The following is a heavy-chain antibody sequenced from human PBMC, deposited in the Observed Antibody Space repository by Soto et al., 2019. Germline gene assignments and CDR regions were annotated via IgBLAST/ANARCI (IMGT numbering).Heavy chain of an antibody. CDR3: ASPLMVYAIGSDY. D-gene: IGHD2-8*01. V-gene: IGHV3-48*02. J-gene: IGHJ4*02. CDR1: GFTFSSYS. CDR2: ISSSSTTV. Sequence: GGSLRLSSAASGFTFSSYSMNWVRQAPGKGLEWVSYISSSSTTVYYADSVKGRFTISRDNAKNSLYLQMNSLRDEDTAVYYCASPLMVYAIGSDYWGQGTLVTVSS.